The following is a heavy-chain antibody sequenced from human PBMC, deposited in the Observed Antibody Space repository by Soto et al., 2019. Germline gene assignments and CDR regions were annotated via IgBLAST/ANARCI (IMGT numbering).Heavy chain of an antibody. V-gene: IGHV3-23*01. Sequence: PGGSLRLSCAASGFTFSSYAMSWVRQAPGKGLEWVSAISGSGGSTYYADSVKGRFTISRDNSKNTLYLQMNSLRAEDTAVYYCAKDIGHDDVLMVYADYYYYYGMDVWDQGTTVTVSS. J-gene: IGHJ6*02. D-gene: IGHD2-8*01. CDR2: ISGSGGST. CDR3: AKDIGHDDVLMVYADYYYYYGMDV. CDR1: GFTFSSYA.